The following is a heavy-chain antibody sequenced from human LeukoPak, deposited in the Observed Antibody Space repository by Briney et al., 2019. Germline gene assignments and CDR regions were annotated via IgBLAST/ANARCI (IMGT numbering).Heavy chain of an antibody. J-gene: IGHJ4*02. Sequence: GGSLRLSCAASGFIVSSNYMSWVRQAPGKGLEWVSTISDRARNTHYADSVNGRFTISRDDFLNMVYLQMDRLTVEDTAVYYCTTRLQHHFDYWGQGTQVTVSS. CDR2: ISDRARNT. CDR1: GFIVSSNY. D-gene: IGHD4-11*01. CDR3: TTRLQHHFDY. V-gene: IGHV3-23*01.